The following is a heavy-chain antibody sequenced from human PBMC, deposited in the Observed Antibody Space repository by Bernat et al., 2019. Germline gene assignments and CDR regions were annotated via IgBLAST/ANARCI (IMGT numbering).Heavy chain of an antibody. D-gene: IGHD6-13*01. V-gene: IGHV3-15*01. CDR3: ARVFRAGPKWDAFDL. CDR1: GFTFNNAW. J-gene: IGHJ3*01. CDR2: IKSKPDGETT. Sequence: EVQLVESGGGLVKPGGSLRLSCVASGFTFNNAWMCWVRQAPGKGLEWVGRIKSKPDGETTDYAAPVKSRFTISRDDSEKTLSLQMNSLKTEDTALYYCARVFRAGPKWDAFDLWGQGTVVTVSP.